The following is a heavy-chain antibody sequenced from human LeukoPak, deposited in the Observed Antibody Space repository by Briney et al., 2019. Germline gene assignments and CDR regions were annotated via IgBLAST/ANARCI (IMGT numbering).Heavy chain of an antibody. D-gene: IGHD3-9*01. Sequence: ASETLSLTCAVSGGSIISSSYNWGWIRQPPGKGLEWIGTIYHSGTTYYNPSLKSRVTISVDTSKNQFLLKLSSVTAADTAVYYCARHPTGYPNWFDPWGQGSLVTVSS. CDR2: IYHSGTT. CDR3: ARHPTGYPNWFDP. V-gene: IGHV4-39*01. CDR1: GGSIISSSYN. J-gene: IGHJ5*02.